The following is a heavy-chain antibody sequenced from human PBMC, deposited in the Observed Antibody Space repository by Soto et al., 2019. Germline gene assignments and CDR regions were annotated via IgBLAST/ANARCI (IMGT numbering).Heavy chain of an antibody. D-gene: IGHD3-3*01. CDR1: GFSLTTSGVG. CDR3: AHRVLRTVFGLVTTTAIYFDF. CDR2: IYWDDDK. Sequence: QITLNESGPTVVSPTETLTLTCRFSGFSLTTSGVGVGWIRQSPGKAPERLALIYWDDDKRYSASLKSRLTITKDTSKNQVVLTVSDSDPTDTATYYCAHRVLRTVFGLVTTTAIYFDFWGQGTPVAVSS. J-gene: IGHJ4*02. V-gene: IGHV2-5*02.